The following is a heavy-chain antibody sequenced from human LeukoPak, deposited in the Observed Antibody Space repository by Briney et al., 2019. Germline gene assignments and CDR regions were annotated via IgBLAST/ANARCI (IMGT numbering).Heavy chain of an antibody. CDR1: GYTFTGYY. Sequence: GASVKVSCKASGYTFTGYYMHWVRQAPGQGLEWMGWINPNSGGTNSAQKFQGRVTMTRDTSISTAYMELSRLRSDDTAVYYCARGWTLGATCVDYWGQGTLVTVSS. CDR3: ARGWTLGATCVDY. D-gene: IGHD1-26*01. V-gene: IGHV1-2*02. CDR2: INPNSGGT. J-gene: IGHJ4*02.